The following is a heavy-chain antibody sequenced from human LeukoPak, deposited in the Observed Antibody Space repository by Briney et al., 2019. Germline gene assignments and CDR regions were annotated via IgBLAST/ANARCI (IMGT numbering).Heavy chain of an antibody. J-gene: IGHJ4*02. CDR3: ARGGYCSSTSCYSCDY. V-gene: IGHV1-18*01. D-gene: IGHD2-2*01. Sequence: GASVKVSCKASGYTFTSYGISWVRQAPGQGLEWMGWISAYNGNTNYAQKLQGRVTMTTDTSTSTAYTELRSLRSDDTAVYYCARGGYCSSTSCYSCDYWGQGTLVTVSS. CDR2: ISAYNGNT. CDR1: GYTFTSYG.